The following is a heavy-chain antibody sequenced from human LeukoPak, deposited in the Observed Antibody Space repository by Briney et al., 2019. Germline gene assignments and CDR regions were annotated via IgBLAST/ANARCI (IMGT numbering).Heavy chain of an antibody. CDR1: GYTFSSYW. CDR3: ARERPHTYYYDSSGYLDY. Sequence: GGSLRLSCAASGYTFSSYWMTWVRQAPGKGLEWVANIKQDGSEKYYVDSVKGRFTISRDNAKNSLYLQMNSLRAEDTAVYYCARERPHTYYYDSSGYLDYWGQGTLVTVSS. J-gene: IGHJ4*02. D-gene: IGHD3-22*01. CDR2: IKQDGSEK. V-gene: IGHV3-7*01.